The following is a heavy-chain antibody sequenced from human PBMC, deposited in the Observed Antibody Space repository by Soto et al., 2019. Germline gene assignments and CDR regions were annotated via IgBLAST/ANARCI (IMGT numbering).Heavy chain of an antibody. CDR1: GGSISSSSYY. Sequence: SLTCTVSGGSISSSSYYWGWIRQPPGKGLEWIGSIYYSGSTYYNPSLKSRVTISVDTSKNQFSLKLSSVTAADTAVYYCASRDRGDGYNYVFDYWGQGTLVTVSS. CDR3: ASRDRGDGYNYVFDY. D-gene: IGHD5-12*01. CDR2: IYYSGST. J-gene: IGHJ4*02. V-gene: IGHV4-39*01.